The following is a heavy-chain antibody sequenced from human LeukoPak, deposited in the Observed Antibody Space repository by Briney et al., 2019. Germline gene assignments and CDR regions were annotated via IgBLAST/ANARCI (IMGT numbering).Heavy chain of an antibody. V-gene: IGHV4-59*12. J-gene: IGHJ5*02. Sequence: PSETLSLTCTVSGGSISSYYWSWIRQPPGKGLEWIGYIYYSGSTNYNPSLKSRVTISVDTSKNQFSLKLSSVTAADTAVYYCARRVGTRAYYYGSGSYYKLPAVHNWFDPWGQGTLVTVSS. CDR3: ARRVGTRAYYYGSGSYYKLPAVHNWFDP. CDR2: IYYSGST. D-gene: IGHD3-10*01. CDR1: GGSISSYY.